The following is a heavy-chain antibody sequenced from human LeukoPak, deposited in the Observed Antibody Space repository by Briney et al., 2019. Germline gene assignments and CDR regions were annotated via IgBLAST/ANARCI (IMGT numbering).Heavy chain of an antibody. V-gene: IGHV4-59*12. CDR1: GGSIRSYY. CDR2: IYYSGST. J-gene: IGHJ4*02. Sequence: SETLSLTCTVSGGSIRSYYWSWIRQPPGKGLEWIGYIYYSGSTYYNPSLKSRVTISVDTSKNQFSLKLSSVTAADTAVYYCARAGTTPGDFDYWGQGTLVTVSS. CDR3: ARAGTTPGDFDY. D-gene: IGHD1-1*01.